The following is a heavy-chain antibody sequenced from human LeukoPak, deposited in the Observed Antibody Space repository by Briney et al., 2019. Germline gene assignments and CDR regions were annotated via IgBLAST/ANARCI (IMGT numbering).Heavy chain of an antibody. CDR1: GGTFSSYA. V-gene: IGHV1-69*05. Sequence: ASVKVSCKASGGTFSSYAISWVRQAPGQGLEWMGGIIPIFGTANYAQKFRGRVTITTDESTSTAYMELSSLRSEDTAVYYCARSDYDSSGYYFDYWGQGTLVTVSS. D-gene: IGHD3-22*01. J-gene: IGHJ4*02. CDR2: IIPIFGTA. CDR3: ARSDYDSSGYYFDY.